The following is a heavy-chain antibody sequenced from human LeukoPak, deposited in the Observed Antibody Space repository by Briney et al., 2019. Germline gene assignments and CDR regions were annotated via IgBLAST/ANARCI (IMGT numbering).Heavy chain of an antibody. J-gene: IGHJ6*04. CDR1: VFTFSSYA. CDR2: ISGSGGSP. CDR3: AELGITMIGGV. D-gene: IGHD3-10*02. Sequence: GGALRLSCAASVFTFSSYARNWVRQAPGNGRQGVSTISGSGGSPYYADSVKGRFTIYRDTSKNTLYLQMNSLRAGDTAVYYCAELGITMIGGVWGKGTTVTISS. V-gene: IGHV3-23*01.